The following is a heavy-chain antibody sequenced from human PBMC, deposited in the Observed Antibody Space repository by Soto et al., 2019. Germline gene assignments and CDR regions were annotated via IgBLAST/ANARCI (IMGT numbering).Heavy chain of an antibody. Sequence: GGSLRLSCAASGFTFSSYSMNWVRQAPGKGLEWVSSISSSSSYIYYADSVKGRFTISRDNAKNSLYLQMNSLRAEDTAVYYCARDFILGFGEFPEKGNWGQGTLVTVSS. CDR1: GFTFSSYS. D-gene: IGHD3-10*01. V-gene: IGHV3-21*01. CDR2: ISSSSSYI. J-gene: IGHJ4*02. CDR3: ARDFILGFGEFPEKGN.